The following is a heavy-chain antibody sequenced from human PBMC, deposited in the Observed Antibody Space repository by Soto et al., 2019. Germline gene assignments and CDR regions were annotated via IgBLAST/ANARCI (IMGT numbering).Heavy chain of an antibody. CDR1: GITFRSLG. Sequence: GGSLRLSCAASGITFRSLGMTWVRQAPGKGLQWVSGITESGGSTYYADSVKGRFTISRDNSKNTLYLQMNSLRAEDTAVYYCASRGGSPYYFDYWGQGTTVTVSS. D-gene: IGHD2-2*01. J-gene: IGHJ4*02. V-gene: IGHV3-23*01. CDR3: ASRGGSPYYFDY. CDR2: ITESGGST.